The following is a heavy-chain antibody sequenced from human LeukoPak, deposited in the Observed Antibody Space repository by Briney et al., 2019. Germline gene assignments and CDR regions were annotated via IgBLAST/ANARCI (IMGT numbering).Heavy chain of an antibody. CDR2: VYYSGST. CDR1: GGSISTYY. Sequence: PSETLSLTCTVSGGSISTYYRSWVRQPPGKGLEWIGFVYYSGSTEYNPPLKSRTTISVDTSKNQFSLELSSVTAADTAVYYCARDPAGTVAHSWGQGILVTVSS. J-gene: IGHJ4*02. D-gene: IGHD1-7*01. CDR3: ARDPAGTVAHS. V-gene: IGHV4-59*01.